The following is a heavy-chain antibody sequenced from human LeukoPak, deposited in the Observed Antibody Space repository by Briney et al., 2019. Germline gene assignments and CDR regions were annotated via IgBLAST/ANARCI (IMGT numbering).Heavy chain of an antibody. J-gene: IGHJ5*02. D-gene: IGHD2-2*01. V-gene: IGHV3-23*01. CDR3: AKDKVYQLLGWFDP. Sequence: GGSLRLSCAASGFTFSSYAMSWVRHAPGKGLEWVSAISGSGGSTYYADSVKGRFTISRDNSKNTLYLQMNSLRAEDTAVYYCAKDKVYQLLGWFDPWGQGTLVTVSS. CDR2: ISGSGGST. CDR1: GFTFSSYA.